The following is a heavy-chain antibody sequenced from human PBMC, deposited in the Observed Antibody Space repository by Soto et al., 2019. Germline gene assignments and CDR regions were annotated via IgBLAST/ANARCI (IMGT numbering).Heavy chain of an antibody. D-gene: IGHD3-22*01. CDR3: ARDGAYDSSGYDYYYDYGMDG. J-gene: IGHJ6*02. CDR1: GFTFSSYS. CDR2: ISSSSSYI. V-gene: IGHV3-21*01. Sequence: EVQLVESGGGLVKPGGSLRLSCAASGFTFSSYSMNWVRQAPGKGLEWVSSISSSSSYIYYADSVKGRFTISRDNAKNSRYLQMNSLRAEDTAVYDCARDGAYDSSGYDYYYDYGMDGWGQGTTVTV.